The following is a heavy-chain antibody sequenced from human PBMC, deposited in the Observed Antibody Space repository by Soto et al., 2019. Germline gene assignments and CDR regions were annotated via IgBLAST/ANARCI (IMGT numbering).Heavy chain of an antibody. CDR1: GDSISSSGFY. CDR2: IHYTGST. CDR3: ARDHRSLGDYYGIDV. Sequence: SETLSLTCSVSGDSISSSGFYWSWIRQHPGKALEWIGYIHYTGSTSYNPSLKSRLAISLDASKNQFSLSLSSVTSADTAVYYCARDHRSLGDYYGIDVWGQGTTVTVSS. D-gene: IGHD3-10*01. V-gene: IGHV4-31*03. J-gene: IGHJ6*02.